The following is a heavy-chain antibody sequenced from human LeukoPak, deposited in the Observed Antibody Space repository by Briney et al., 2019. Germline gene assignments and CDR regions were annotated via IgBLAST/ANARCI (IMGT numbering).Heavy chain of an antibody. V-gene: IGHV3-23*01. CDR1: GFTFSSYA. CDR3: AKDRDSSSWYLYLRTLDY. Sequence: QPGGSLRLSCAASGFTFSSYAMSWVRQAPGKGLEWVSAISGSGGSTYYADSVKGRFTISRDNSKNTLYLQMNSLRAEDTAVYYCAKDRDSSSWYLYLRTLDYWGQGTLVTVSS. J-gene: IGHJ4*02. CDR2: ISGSGGST. D-gene: IGHD6-13*01.